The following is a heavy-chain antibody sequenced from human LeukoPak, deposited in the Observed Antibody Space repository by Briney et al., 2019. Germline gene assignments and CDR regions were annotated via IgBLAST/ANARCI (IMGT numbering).Heavy chain of an antibody. V-gene: IGHV3-33*01. CDR1: GFTFSSYG. D-gene: IGHD5-18*01. CDR2: IWYDGTNK. Sequence: GGSLRLSCAASGFTFSSYGMHWVRQAPGKGLEWVALIWYDGTNKYYADSVKGRFTISRDNAKNSLYLQMNSLRAEDTAVYYCARVGYSYGPALFDYWGQGTLVTVSS. CDR3: ARVGYSYGPALFDY. J-gene: IGHJ4*02.